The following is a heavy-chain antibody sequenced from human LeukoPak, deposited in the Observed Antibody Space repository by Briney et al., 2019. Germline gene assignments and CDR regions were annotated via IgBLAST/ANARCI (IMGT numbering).Heavy chain of an antibody. CDR3: ARSRGPYGDYGYYFDY. Sequence: SETLSLTCTVSGGSISSSYYYWGWIRQPPGKGLEWIGSIYYSGSTYYNPSLKSRVTISVDKSKNQFSLKLSSVTAADTAVYYCARSRGPYGDYGYYFDYWGQGTLVTVSS. J-gene: IGHJ4*02. CDR2: IYYSGST. D-gene: IGHD4-17*01. V-gene: IGHV4-39*07. CDR1: GGSISSSYYY.